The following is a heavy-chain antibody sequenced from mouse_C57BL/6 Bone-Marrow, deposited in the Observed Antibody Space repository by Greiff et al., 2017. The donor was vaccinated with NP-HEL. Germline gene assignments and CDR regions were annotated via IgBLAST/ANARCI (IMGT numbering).Heavy chain of an antibody. CDR3: ASPLNWDRFAY. CDR2: IYPRSGNT. Sequence: VQLVESGAELARPGASVKLSCKASGYTFTSYGISWVKQRTGQGLEWIGEIYPRSGNTYYNEKFKGKATLTADKSSSTAYMELRSLTSEDSAVYFCASPLNWDRFAYWGQGTLVTVSA. J-gene: IGHJ3*01. CDR1: GYTFTSYG. V-gene: IGHV1-81*01. D-gene: IGHD4-1*01.